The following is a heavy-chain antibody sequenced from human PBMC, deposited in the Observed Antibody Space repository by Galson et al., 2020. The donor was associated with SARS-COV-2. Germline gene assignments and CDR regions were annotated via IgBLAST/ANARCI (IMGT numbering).Heavy chain of an antibody. J-gene: IGHJ4*02. V-gene: IGHV3-33*06. D-gene: IGHD6-19*01. Sequence: GASLKTSCAASGSTLSSSGMPWVRQAPGKGLEWVAVLWSDGTNKYYADSVKGRFTISRDTSKNTLYLQMNSLTAEDTALYYCAKGGAVAGIRGIDYWGQGTLVTVSS. CDR2: LWSDGTNK. CDR1: GSTLSSSG. CDR3: AKGGAVAGIRGIDY.